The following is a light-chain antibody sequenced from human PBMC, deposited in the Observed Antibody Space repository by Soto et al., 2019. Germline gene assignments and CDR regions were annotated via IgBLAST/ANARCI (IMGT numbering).Light chain of an antibody. CDR1: QSVLYSSNNKNC. J-gene: IGKJ1*01. Sequence: DIVMTQSPDSLAVSLGERATIYCKSSQSVLYSSNNKNCLSWYQQKPGQPPKLLIYWASTRESGVPDRFTGSGSGTDFTLTINSLQSEDVAVYYCHQYSTTPRTFGQGTKVEIK. V-gene: IGKV4-1*01. CDR2: WAS. CDR3: HQYSTTPRT.